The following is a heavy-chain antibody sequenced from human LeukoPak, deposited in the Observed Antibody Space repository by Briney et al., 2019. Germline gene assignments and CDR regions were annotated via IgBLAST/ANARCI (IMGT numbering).Heavy chain of an antibody. CDR2: ISHDGSKK. D-gene: IGHD3-22*01. Sequence: PGGSLRLSCAASGFAFSSYAVHWVRQAPGKGLECVAVISHDGSKKYYADFVKGRFTISRDNSKNTLYLHMNSLIPEDTAVYYCALHDSSGYYNYWGQGTLVTVSS. J-gene: IGHJ4*02. CDR1: GFAFSSYA. CDR3: ALHDSSGYYNY. V-gene: IGHV3-30-3*01.